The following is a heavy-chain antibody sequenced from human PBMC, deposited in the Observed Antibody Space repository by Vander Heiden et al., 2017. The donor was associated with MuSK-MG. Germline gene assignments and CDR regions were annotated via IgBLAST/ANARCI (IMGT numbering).Heavy chain of an antibody. Sequence: EVQLVESGGGLVQPGGSLRPSCAASGFTFSSYAMSWVRQAPGKGLEWVSAISGSGGSTYYADSVKGRFTISRDNSKNTLYLQMNSLRAEDTAVYYCAKALEWPSGPLNYFDYWGQGTLVTVSS. J-gene: IGHJ4*02. V-gene: IGHV3-23*04. CDR1: GFTFSSYA. CDR2: ISGSGGST. D-gene: IGHD3-3*01. CDR3: AKALEWPSGPLNYFDY.